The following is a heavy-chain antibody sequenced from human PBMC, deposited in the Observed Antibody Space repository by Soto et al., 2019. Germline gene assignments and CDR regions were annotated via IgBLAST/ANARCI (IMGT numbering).Heavy chain of an antibody. V-gene: IGHV4-31*02. Sequence: WTRIRQHPGKGLEWIGNIPPSGSTFYNPSLKSRVSISVDTSKNQFSLKLSSVTAADTAVYFCVRGVLSWGQGTLVTVSS. J-gene: IGHJ1*01. D-gene: IGHD3-10*01. CDR2: IPPSGST. CDR3: VRGVLS.